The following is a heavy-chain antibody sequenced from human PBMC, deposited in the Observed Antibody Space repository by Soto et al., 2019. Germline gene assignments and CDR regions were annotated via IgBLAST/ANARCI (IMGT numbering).Heavy chain of an antibody. Sequence: EVQLLESGGGLVQPGGSLRLSCAASGFTFGSYAMSWVRLAPGKGLEWVSSISDSGVYTTYADSVKGRFIISRNNSMNTLYVQMNSLRVEDTAIYYCAKRDLGFWGQGTLVTVSS. V-gene: IGHV3-23*01. CDR2: ISDSGVYT. CDR1: GFTFGSYA. CDR3: AKRDLGF. J-gene: IGHJ4*02.